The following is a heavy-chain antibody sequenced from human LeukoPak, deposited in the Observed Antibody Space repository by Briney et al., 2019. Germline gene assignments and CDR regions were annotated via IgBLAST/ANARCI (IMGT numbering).Heavy chain of an antibody. CDR3: ASASRWLQLYCAC. CDR2: ISSSGSTI. V-gene: IGHV3-48*03. D-gene: IGHD5-24*01. CDR1: GFTYSSYE. Sequence: GGSLRLSCVASGFTYSSYEMNWVRQAPGKGLEWVSYISSSGSTIYYADSVKSRFTISRDNAKNSLYMQMNRLRAEDTAVYYCASASRWLQLYCACWGKGTLVTVS. J-gene: IGHJ4*02.